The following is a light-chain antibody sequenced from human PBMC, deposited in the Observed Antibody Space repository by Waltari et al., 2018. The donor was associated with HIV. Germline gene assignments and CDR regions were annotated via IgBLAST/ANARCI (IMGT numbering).Light chain of an antibody. CDR2: DTS. CDR1: QDIGIY. J-gene: IGKJ3*01. Sequence: DIQMTQSPSSLSASVGDRITITCQSIQDIGIYLNWYQHKPGKAPKLLIYDTSNFEAGVPSRFSGWGSGTDFTLTIRSLQPEDVATYYCQQYDYLSFTFGPGTKVDIK. V-gene: IGKV1-33*01. CDR3: QQYDYLSFT.